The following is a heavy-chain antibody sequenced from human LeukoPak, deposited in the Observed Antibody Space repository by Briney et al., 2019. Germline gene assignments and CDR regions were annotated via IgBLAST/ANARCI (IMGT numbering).Heavy chain of an antibody. Sequence: GESLKISCKGSGYSFTSYWISWVRQMPGKGLEWMGRIDPSDSYTNYSPSFQGHVTISADKSISTAYLQWSSLKASDTAMYYCARRNCSGGSCYWKHYYYYGMDVWGKGTTVTVSS. J-gene: IGHJ6*04. CDR2: IDPSDSYT. D-gene: IGHD2-15*01. V-gene: IGHV5-10-1*01. CDR1: GYSFTSYW. CDR3: ARRNCSGGSCYWKHYYYYGMDV.